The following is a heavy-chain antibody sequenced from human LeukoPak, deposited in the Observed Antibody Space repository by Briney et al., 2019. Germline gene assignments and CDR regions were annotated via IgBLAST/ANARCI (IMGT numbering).Heavy chain of an antibody. CDR1: GSTFSDYH. Sequence: ASVTVSCKASGSTFSDYHINWVRQASGQGPEWMGWINPKSGDAKYGQAFQGRVTMTRDTSFSTAYMELNRLRFDDTAMYYCARGEYSNGYPYRLDSWGQGTLVTVSS. V-gene: IGHV1-2*02. CDR3: ARGEYSNGYPYRLDS. CDR2: INPKSGDA. D-gene: IGHD3-16*01. J-gene: IGHJ4*02.